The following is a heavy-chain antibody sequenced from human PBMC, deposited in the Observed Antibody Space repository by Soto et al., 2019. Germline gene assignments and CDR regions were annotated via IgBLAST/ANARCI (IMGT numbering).Heavy chain of an antibody. J-gene: IGHJ4*02. D-gene: IGHD2-15*01. CDR2: IRSKTNNYAT. CDR3: SSWQRYCSGGSCNSLLY. Sequence: EVQLVESGGGLVQPGGSLKLSCAASGFTFSGSAIHWVRQASGKGLEWVGRIRSKTNNYATAYAASMKGRFTISRDDSKNTAYLQMNSLKTEDTAVYYCSSWQRYCSGGSCNSLLYWGQGTLVSVSS. CDR1: GFTFSGSA. V-gene: IGHV3-73*01.